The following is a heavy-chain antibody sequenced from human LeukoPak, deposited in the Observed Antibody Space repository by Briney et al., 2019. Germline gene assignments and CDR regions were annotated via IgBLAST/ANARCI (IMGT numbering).Heavy chain of an antibody. V-gene: IGHV1-2*02. CDR1: GYTFTGYY. CDR2: INPNSGGT. Sequence: EASVKVSCKASGYTFTGYYMHWVRQAPGQGLEWMGWINPNSGGTNYAQKFQGRVTMTRDTSISTAYMELSRLRSDDTAVYYCAREWIQLWLAFDYWGQGTLVTVSS. J-gene: IGHJ4*02. CDR3: AREWIQLWLAFDY. D-gene: IGHD5-18*01.